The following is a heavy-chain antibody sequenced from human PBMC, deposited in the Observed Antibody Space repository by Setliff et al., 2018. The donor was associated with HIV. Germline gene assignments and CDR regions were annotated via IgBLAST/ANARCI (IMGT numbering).Heavy chain of an antibody. CDR2: IYYSGSN. V-gene: IGHV4-59*11. J-gene: IGHJ3*02. CDR3: AREMATRFDAFDI. Sequence: SETLSLTCTVSGGSISSHYWSWIRQPPGRGLEWIGYIYYSGSNDCNPSLKNRVTISIDTSKNQVSLKLSSVTAADTAMYYCAREMATRFDAFDIWGQGTKVTVSS. D-gene: IGHD5-12*01. CDR1: GGSISSHY.